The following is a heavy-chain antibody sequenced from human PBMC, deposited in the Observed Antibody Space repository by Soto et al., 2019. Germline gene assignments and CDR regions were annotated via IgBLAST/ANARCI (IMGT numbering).Heavy chain of an antibody. J-gene: IGHJ6*02. CDR3: AREGHLKGIYYYAMDV. V-gene: IGHV3-53*01. CDR2: LYSGGGT. Sequence: GGSLRLSCAASGFNVSNNYMSWVRQAPGKGLEWVSVLYSGGGTYYADSVKGRFTISRDNSKNTLFLQMNSLRVEDTAVYYCAREGHLKGIYYYAMDVWGQGTTVTVSS. CDR1: GFNVSNNY.